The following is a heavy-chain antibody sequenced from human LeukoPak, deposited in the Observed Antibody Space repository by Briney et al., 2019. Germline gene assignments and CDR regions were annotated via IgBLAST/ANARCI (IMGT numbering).Heavy chain of an antibody. CDR2: IYSGGDI. D-gene: IGHD3-3*01. J-gene: IGHJ4*02. CDR3: AKIIDFWSGYY. CDR1: GFTVSGNY. Sequence: GGSLRLSCAASGFTVSGNYMSWVRQAPGKGLEWVSVIYSGGDIAYADSVKGRFTISRDNSKNTLYLQMNSLRAEDTAVYYCAKIIDFWSGYYWGQGTLVTVSS. V-gene: IGHV3-53*01.